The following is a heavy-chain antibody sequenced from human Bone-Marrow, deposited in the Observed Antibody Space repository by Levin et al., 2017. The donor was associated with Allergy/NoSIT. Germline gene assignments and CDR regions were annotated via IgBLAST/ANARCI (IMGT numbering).Heavy chain of an antibody. CDR3: ARDLDTSELFDS. V-gene: IGHV3-33*01. J-gene: IGHJ4*02. CDR2: IWYDGTNK. Sequence: SLRLSCAASGFKFSDRGMHWVRQAPGKGLEWVGIIWYDGTNKHYADSVRGRFTISRDNSKNTLYLQMNSLRAEDTAVYYCARDLDTSELFDSWGQGTLVTVSS. D-gene: IGHD1-1*01. CDR1: GFKFSDRG.